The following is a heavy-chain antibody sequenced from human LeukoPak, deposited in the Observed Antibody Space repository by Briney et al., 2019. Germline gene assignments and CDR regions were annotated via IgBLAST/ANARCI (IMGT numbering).Heavy chain of an antibody. V-gene: IGHV3-7*01. Sequence: GGSLRLSCAASGFVFTNYFMSWVRQAPGKGLEWVASIKHDGSEKYYVDSVRGRFTISRDNTMNSLYLQMSSLRAEDTAVYYCATDRGWRTSGYYLYYFEYWGQGTLVTYSS. CDR1: GFVFTNYF. CDR3: ATDRGWRTSGYYLYYFEY. J-gene: IGHJ4*02. CDR2: IKHDGSEK. D-gene: IGHD3-3*01.